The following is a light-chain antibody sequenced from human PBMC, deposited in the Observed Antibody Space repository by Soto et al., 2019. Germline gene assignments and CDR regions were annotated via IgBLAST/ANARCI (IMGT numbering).Light chain of an antibody. V-gene: IGKV3-11*01. CDR1: QSISTY. J-gene: IGKJ3*01. Sequence: EIVLTQSPATLSVSPGERATLSCRASQSISTYLAWYQQRPGQAPRLLIYDASNRATGIPARFSGSGSETDFTLTISGLESEDFATYYCQQRLMWPTTFGPGTKVEIE. CDR2: DAS. CDR3: QQRLMWPTT.